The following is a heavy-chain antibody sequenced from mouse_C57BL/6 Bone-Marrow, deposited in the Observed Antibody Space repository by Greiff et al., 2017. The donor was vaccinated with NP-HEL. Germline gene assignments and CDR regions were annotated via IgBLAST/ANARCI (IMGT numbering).Heavy chain of an antibody. J-gene: IGHJ2*01. CDR3: ARPLAYYSNPYFDY. Sequence: DVQLVESGGDLVKPGGSLQLSCAASGFTFSSYGMSWVRQTPDKRLEWVATISSGGSYTYYPDSVKGRFTISRDNAKNTLYLQMSSLKSEDTAMYYCARPLAYYSNPYFDYWGQGTTLTVSS. V-gene: IGHV5-6*01. CDR1: GFTFSSYG. CDR2: ISSGGSYT. D-gene: IGHD2-5*01.